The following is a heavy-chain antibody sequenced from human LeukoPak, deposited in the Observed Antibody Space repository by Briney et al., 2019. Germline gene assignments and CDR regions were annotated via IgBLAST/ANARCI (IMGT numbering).Heavy chain of an antibody. D-gene: IGHD1-26*01. Sequence: SETLSLTCTVSGGSISSYYWSWIRQPPGKGLEWIGDIYYSGSTNYNPSLKSRVTISVDTSKNQFSLRLSSVAAADTAVYYSARLASGSYGPLTPFDYWGQGTLVTVSS. CDR3: ARLASGSYGPLTPFDY. V-gene: IGHV4-59*08. CDR2: IYYSGST. CDR1: GGSISSYY. J-gene: IGHJ4*02.